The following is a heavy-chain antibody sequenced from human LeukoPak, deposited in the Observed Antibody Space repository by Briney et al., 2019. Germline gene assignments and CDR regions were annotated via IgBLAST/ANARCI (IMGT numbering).Heavy chain of an antibody. J-gene: IGHJ5*02. V-gene: IGHV6-1*01. Sequence: SQTLSLTCAISGDSVSSNSAAWNWIWQSPSRGLEWLGRTFYRSKWYNDYALSVKSRISISPDTSTNQFSLQLNSVTPEDTAVYYCARYSSSLGWFDPWGQGTLVTVSS. CDR3: ARYSSSLGWFDP. CDR2: TFYRSKWYN. CDR1: GDSVSSNSAA. D-gene: IGHD6-13*01.